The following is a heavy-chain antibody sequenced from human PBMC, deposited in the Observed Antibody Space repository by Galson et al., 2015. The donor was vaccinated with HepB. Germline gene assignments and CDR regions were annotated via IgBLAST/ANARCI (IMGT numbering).Heavy chain of an antibody. J-gene: IGHJ4*02. D-gene: IGHD2-2*01. Sequence: SLRLSCAASGFTFSNYDMHWVRQAPGKGLEWVALRSYDGSNKYYADSVKGRFTISRDNSKNTLYLQMNSLRVEDTAVYYCAKDANHGMRYCSSTSCYLDYWGQGTLVTVSS. V-gene: IGHV3-30*18. CDR3: AKDANHGMRYCSSTSCYLDY. CDR1: GFTFSNYD. CDR2: RSYDGSNK.